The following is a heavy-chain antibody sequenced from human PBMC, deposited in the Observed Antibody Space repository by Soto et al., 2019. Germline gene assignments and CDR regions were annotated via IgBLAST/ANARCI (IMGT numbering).Heavy chain of an antibody. CDR2: ISYSGSNK. J-gene: IGHJ6*02. V-gene: IGHV3-30-3*01. CDR3: VRGDREDIAVVIGARPGGYGMDV. CDR1: GFTFSTYA. D-gene: IGHD2-15*01. Sequence: QVQLVESGGGVVQPGRSLRLSCAASGFTFSTYAMHWVRQAPGKGLEWVAVISYSGSNKANVDSVKGRFTISRDNSKNWLYLQMNSMRVEDTAVYYCVRGDREDIAVVIGARPGGYGMDVWGHGTTVTVSS.